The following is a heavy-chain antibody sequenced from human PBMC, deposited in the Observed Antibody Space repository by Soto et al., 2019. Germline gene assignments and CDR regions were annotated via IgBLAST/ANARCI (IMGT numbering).Heavy chain of an antibody. V-gene: IGHV4-4*07. D-gene: IGHD3-10*01. CDR1: GGSISSYY. J-gene: IGHJ6*02. CDR2: IYTSGST. CDR3: AREYYGSGSYYYYGMDV. Sequence: SETLSLTCTVSGGSISSYYWSWIRQPAGKGLEWIGRIYTSGSTNYNPSLKSRVTMSVDTSKNQFSLKLSSVTAADTAVYYCAREYYGSGSYYYYGMDVWGQGTTVTVSS.